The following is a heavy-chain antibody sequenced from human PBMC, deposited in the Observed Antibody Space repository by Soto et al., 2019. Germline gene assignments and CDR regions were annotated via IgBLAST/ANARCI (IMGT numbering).Heavy chain of an antibody. CDR2: IHPSGSP. V-gene: IGHV4-34*01. J-gene: IGHJ6*02. CDR3: ARGRDAYKWGNV. D-gene: IGHD1-1*01. CDR1: CGSLSDYY. Sequence: SETLSLTCAVYCGSLSDYYWSWIRQSPGKGLEWTGEIHPSGSPHYSPSLNSRVTMSVDTSKNQFSLRLTSVTAADTAVYYCARGRDAYKWGNVWGPGNTVTVS.